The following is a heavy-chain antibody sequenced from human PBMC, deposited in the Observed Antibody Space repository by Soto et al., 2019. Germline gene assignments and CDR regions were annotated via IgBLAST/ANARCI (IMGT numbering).Heavy chain of an antibody. V-gene: IGHV4-59*08. CDR1: GGSISSYY. J-gene: IGHJ5*02. CDR2: IYYSGST. CDR3: ARAQIYNWFDP. Sequence: SETLSLTCTVSGGSISSYYWSWIGQPPGKGLEWIGYIYYSGSTNYNPSLKSRVTISVDTSKNQFSLKLSSVTAADTAVYYCARAQIYNWFDPWGQGTLVTVSS.